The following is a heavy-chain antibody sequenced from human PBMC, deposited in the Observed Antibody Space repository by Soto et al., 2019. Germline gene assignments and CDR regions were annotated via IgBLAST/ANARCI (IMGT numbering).Heavy chain of an antibody. V-gene: IGHV4-39*01. Sequence: XXTLSLTCTVSRGSVATTTDFWGWIRQPPGKGLEWLGXLQYRXSPDYNKSVKXXVALSLNXXKNQFSLRMPSVTAADTAVYFCAKYDEYSTLSYWGQGALVTVSS. CDR3: AKYDEYSTLSY. D-gene: IGHD3-3*01. CDR2: LQYRXSP. J-gene: IGHJ4*02. CDR1: RGSVATTTDF.